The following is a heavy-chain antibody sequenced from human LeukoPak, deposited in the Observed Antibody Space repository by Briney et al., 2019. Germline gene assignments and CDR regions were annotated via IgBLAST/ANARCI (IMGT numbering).Heavy chain of an antibody. CDR1: GFSVSRKY. Sequence: GGSLRLSCAASGFSVSRKYMNWVRQAPGKGLEWVSSISGGGAGTYYADSVRGRFTISRDNSKNTLYLQMDSLRAEDTALYYCAKDFVRYNIQFDYWGQGALVTVSS. V-gene: IGHV3-23*01. CDR3: AKDFVRYNIQFDY. CDR2: ISGGGAGT. D-gene: IGHD1-14*01. J-gene: IGHJ4*02.